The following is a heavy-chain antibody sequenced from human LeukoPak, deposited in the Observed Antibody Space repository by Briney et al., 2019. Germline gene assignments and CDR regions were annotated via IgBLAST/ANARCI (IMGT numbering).Heavy chain of an antibody. V-gene: IGHV3-21*01. CDR3: ATSGSRPFDY. CDR2: ISSSSSYI. CDR1: GFTFSSYS. Sequence: PWGSLRLSCAASGFTFSSYSMNCVRQAPGKGLEWVSSISSSSSYIYYADSVKGRFTISRDNAKNSLYLQMNSLRAEDTAVYYCATSGSRPFDYWGQGTLVTVSS. D-gene: IGHD1-26*01. J-gene: IGHJ4*02.